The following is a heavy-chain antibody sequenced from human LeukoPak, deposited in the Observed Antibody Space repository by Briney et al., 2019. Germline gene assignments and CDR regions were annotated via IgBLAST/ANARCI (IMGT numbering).Heavy chain of an antibody. D-gene: IGHD2-2*01. Sequence: PGGSLRLSCAASGFTVSSNYMSWVRQAPGKGLEWVSVIYSGGSTYYADSVKGRFTISRDNSKNTLYLQMNSLRAEDTAMYYCAKERDPWGSLTNCYLDYWGQGTLVTVSS. V-gene: IGHV3-53*05. CDR2: IYSGGST. CDR3: AKERDPWGSLTNCYLDY. CDR1: GFTVSSNY. J-gene: IGHJ4*02.